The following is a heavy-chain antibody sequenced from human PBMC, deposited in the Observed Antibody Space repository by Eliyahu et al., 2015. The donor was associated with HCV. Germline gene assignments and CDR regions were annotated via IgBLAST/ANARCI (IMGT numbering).Heavy chain of an antibody. Sequence: QVQLQQWGAGLLKPSETLSLTCAVXGGSFSGYYWSWIRQPPGKGLEWIGEINHSGSTNYNPSLKSRVTISVDTSKNQFSLKLSSVTAADTAVYYCARDGYVWGTNLDYWGQGTLVTVSS. D-gene: IGHD3-16*01. CDR2: INHSGST. V-gene: IGHV4-34*01. J-gene: IGHJ4*02. CDR3: ARDGYVWGTNLDY. CDR1: GGSFSGYY.